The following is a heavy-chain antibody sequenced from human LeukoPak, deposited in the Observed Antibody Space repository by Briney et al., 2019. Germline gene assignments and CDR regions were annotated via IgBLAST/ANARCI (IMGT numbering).Heavy chain of an antibody. V-gene: IGHV3-74*01. J-gene: IGHJ4*02. CDR1: GFTFSNYW. CDR3: ARGGSLTHFDY. Sequence: GGSLRLSCAASGFTFSNYWMHWVRQAPGKGLVWVSRINSDGINTSYADSVKGRFTISRDNAKNTLNLQMNSLRAEDTAVYYCARGGSLTHFDYWGQGTLVTVSS. D-gene: IGHD3-16*01. CDR2: INSDGINT.